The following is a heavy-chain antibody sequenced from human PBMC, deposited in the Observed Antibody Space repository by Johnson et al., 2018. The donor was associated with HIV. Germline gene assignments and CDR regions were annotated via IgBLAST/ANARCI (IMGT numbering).Heavy chain of an antibody. D-gene: IGHD3-22*01. V-gene: IGHV3-72*01. J-gene: IGHJ3*02. CDR3: TTVTHSSGYYYDRAFDI. CDR2: SRSEANSYTT. Sequence: VQLLESGGGLVQPGGSLRLSCAVSGFTFSDHYMDWVRQAPGKGLEWVGRSRSEANSYTTEYAAPVKGRFTVSRDDSKNTLYLQMNSLKIEDTALYYCTTVTHSSGYYYDRAFDIWGQGTMVTVSS. CDR1: GFTFSDHY.